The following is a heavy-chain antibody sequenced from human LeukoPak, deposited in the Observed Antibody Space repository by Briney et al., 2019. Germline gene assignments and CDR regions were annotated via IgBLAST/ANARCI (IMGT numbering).Heavy chain of an antibody. V-gene: IGHV5-51*01. J-gene: IGHJ2*01. CDR3: ARGRGTGSPIGPRYFDL. CDR2: IHPADSDT. Sequence: GESLKIACKGSGYSFTSYWIAWVRQMPGKGLEWMGIIHPADSDTRYSPSFQGQVTISADKSISTAFLRWTSLKASDTAIYYCARGRGTGSPIGPRYFDLWGRGTLVTVSS. D-gene: IGHD3-10*01. CDR1: GYSFTSYW.